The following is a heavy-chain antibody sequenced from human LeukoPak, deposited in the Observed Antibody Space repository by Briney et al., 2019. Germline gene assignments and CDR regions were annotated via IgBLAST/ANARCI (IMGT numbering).Heavy chain of an antibody. J-gene: IGHJ4*02. CDR1: GGTFSSYA. CDR3: ATTRSGPDSSGYYFDY. D-gene: IGHD3-22*01. Sequence: GASVKVSCKASGGTFSSYAISWVRQAPGQGLEWMGRIIPIFGTANYAQKFQGRVTITTDESTSTAYMELSSLRSEDTAVYYCATTRSGPDSSGYYFDYWGQGTLVTVSS. V-gene: IGHV1-69*05. CDR2: IIPIFGTA.